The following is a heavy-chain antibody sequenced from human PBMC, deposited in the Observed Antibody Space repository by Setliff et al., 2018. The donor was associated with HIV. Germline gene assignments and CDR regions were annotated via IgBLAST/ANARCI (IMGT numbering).Heavy chain of an antibody. D-gene: IGHD2-2*01. CDR1: GFTFSSYS. CDR2: ISSRGGSV. V-gene: IGHV3-21*01. CDR3: ARDQEHIIVVSATGNMPGYLHYYYMDV. J-gene: IGHJ6*03. Sequence: SLRLSCAASGFTFSSYSMNWVRQAPGKGLEWVSSISSRGGSVYYADSVRGRFTLSRDNANNLLYLQMNSLRAEDTAVYYCARDQEHIIVVSATGNMPGYLHYYYMDVWGKGSTVTVSS.